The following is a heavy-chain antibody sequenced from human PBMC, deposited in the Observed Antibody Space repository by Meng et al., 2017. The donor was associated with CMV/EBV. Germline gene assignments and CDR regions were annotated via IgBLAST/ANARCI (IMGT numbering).Heavy chain of an antibody. CDR2: ISAYSGNT. CDR1: GYTFTSYG. J-gene: IGHJ6*02. CDR3: ARGGIVGATEYYYYGMDV. V-gene: IGHV1-18*01. Sequence: ASVKVSCKASGYTFTSYGISWVRQAPGQGLEWMGWISAYSGNTNYAQKLQGRVTMTTDTSTSTAYMELRSLRSDDTAVYYCARGGIVGATEYYYYGMDVWGQGTTVTVSS. D-gene: IGHD1-26*01.